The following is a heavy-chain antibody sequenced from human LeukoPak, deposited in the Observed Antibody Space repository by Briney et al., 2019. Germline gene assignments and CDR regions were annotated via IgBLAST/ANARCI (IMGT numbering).Heavy chain of an antibody. CDR3: ARDYYDSSGLDY. CDR2: INPNSGGT. D-gene: IGHD3-22*01. Sequence: GASVKVSCKASGYTFTGYYMHWVRQAPGQGLERMGWINPNSGGTNYAQKFQGRVTMTRDTSISTAYMELSRLRSDDTAVYYCARDYYDSSGLDYWGQGTLVTVSS. V-gene: IGHV1-2*02. J-gene: IGHJ4*02. CDR1: GYTFTGYY.